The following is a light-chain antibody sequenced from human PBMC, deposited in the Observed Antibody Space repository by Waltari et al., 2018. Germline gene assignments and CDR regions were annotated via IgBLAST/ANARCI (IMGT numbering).Light chain of an antibody. CDR2: DVI. Sequence: QSALTQPASVSGSPGQSITISCTGTSRYIGGYNYVYWYQQHPGKAPKLLIYDVIYRPSGVSDRFSGSKSGNTASLIISGLQADDEADYYCSSYISSSTPYVFGTGTKVTVL. J-gene: IGLJ1*01. CDR3: SSYISSSTPYV. CDR1: SRYIGGYNY. V-gene: IGLV2-14*03.